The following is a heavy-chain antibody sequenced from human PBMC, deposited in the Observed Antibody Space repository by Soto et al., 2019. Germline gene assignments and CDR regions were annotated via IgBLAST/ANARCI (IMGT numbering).Heavy chain of an antibody. J-gene: IGHJ6*02. D-gene: IGHD1-7*01. Sequence: QVQLVESGGDVVQPGRSQRLSCAASGFTFSTYGMHWVRQTPGKGLEWVAVIWYDGSNKYYADSVEGRFTISRDNSNNMLYLQINSFGAEDTAVFFRAGTCGSCGLDVLGQGTTVTVS. CDR3: AGTCGSCGLDV. CDR2: IWYDGSNK. V-gene: IGHV3-33*01. CDR1: GFTFSTYG.